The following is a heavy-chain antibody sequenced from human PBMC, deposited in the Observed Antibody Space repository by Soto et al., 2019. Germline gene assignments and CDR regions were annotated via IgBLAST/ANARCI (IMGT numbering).Heavy chain of an antibody. CDR3: ARAAAAGTFIFDY. CDR1: GGSISSGGYY. D-gene: IGHD6-13*01. CDR2: IYYSGST. V-gene: IGHV4-31*03. Sequence: QVQLQESGPGLVKPSQTLSLTCTVSGGSISSGGYYWSWIRQHPGKGLEWIGYIYYSGSTYYNPSLKSRVTVSVDTSKNPFSLKLSSVTAADTAVYYCARAAAAGTFIFDYWGQGTLVTVSS. J-gene: IGHJ4*02.